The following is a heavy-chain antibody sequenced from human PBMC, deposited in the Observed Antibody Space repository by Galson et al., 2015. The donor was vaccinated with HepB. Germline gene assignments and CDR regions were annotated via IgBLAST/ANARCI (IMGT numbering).Heavy chain of an antibody. J-gene: IGHJ2*01. CDR1: GFTFSSSW. V-gene: IGHV3-7*01. Sequence: SLRLSCAASGFTFSSSWMTWVRQAPGKGLEWVANIKEDDSEENYADSVQGRFTISRDNTRNSLYLQMSSLRADDTAVYFCATCGPRWTGYRHFALCGPGTLVTVSS. CDR3: ATCGPRWTGYRHFAL. D-gene: IGHD3/OR15-3a*01. CDR2: IKEDDSEE.